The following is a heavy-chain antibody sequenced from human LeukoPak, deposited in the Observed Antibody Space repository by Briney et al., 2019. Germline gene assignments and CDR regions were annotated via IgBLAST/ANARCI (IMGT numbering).Heavy chain of an antibody. CDR3: AGAVFGYCYHGIDV. CDR2: VFVSGST. Sequence: SETLSLTCTVSGGSIGNYYWTWIRQPPGKGQEWIGRVFVSGSTNYNPSLKRRVVMSVAKSKKQFSFRLTSTAAADTAVFFCAGAVFGYCYHGIDVWGQGTTVTVSS. CDR1: GGSIGNYY. D-gene: IGHD3-10*01. V-gene: IGHV4-4*07. J-gene: IGHJ6*02.